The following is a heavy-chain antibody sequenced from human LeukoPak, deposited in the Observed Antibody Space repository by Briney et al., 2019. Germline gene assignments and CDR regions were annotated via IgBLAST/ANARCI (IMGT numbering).Heavy chain of an antibody. D-gene: IGHD3-3*01. CDR3: ARCRAYDFWSGYVPLDYYYYYMDV. Sequence: ASVKVSCKASGYTFTSYDINWVRQATGQGLEWMGWMNPNSGNTGYAQKFQGRVTITRNTSISTAYMELSSLRSEDTAVYYCARCRAYDFWSGYVPLDYYYYYMDVWGKGTTVTVSS. J-gene: IGHJ6*03. V-gene: IGHV1-8*03. CDR2: MNPNSGNT. CDR1: GYTFTSYD.